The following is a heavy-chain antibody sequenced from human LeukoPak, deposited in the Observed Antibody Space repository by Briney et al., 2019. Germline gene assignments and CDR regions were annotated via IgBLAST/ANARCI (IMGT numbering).Heavy chain of an antibody. CDR1: GYTLTELS. CDR2: FDPEDGET. D-gene: IGHD2-15*01. Sequence: ASVKVSCKVSGYTLTELSMHWVRQAPGKGLEWMGGFDPEDGETIYAQKFQGRVTMTEDTSTDTAYMELSSLRSEDTAVYYCACSPSGSPPHWGSFDYWGQGTLVTVSS. J-gene: IGHJ4*02. CDR3: ACSPSGSPPHWGSFDY. V-gene: IGHV1-24*01.